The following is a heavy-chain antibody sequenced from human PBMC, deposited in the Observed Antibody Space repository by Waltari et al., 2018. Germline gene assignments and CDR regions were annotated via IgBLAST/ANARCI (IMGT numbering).Heavy chain of an antibody. CDR2: INQSGST. CDR3: ARARIFSAQIDY. V-gene: IGHV4-34*01. Sequence: QVQLQQWGAGLLKPSETLSLTCAVYGGSFSGSYWSWIRQPPGKGLEWIGEINQSGSTNYNPSLKSRVTISVDTSKNQFSLKLSSVTAADTAVYYCARARIFSAQIDYWGQGTLVTVSS. CDR1: GGSFSGSY. J-gene: IGHJ4*02.